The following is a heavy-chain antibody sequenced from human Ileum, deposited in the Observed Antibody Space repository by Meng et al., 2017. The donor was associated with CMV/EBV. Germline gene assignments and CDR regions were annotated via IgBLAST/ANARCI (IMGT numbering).Heavy chain of an antibody. CDR1: GDSTSGFF. Sequence: QVQLQESGPGLVKPSETLSLTCTVSGDSTSGFFWSWIRQPAGKGLEWIGRIYSSGSTFYNPALESRVSISVDTSRNQFSLQLSSVTAADTAVYYCARRSSGLFDYWGQGILVTVSS. V-gene: IGHV4-4*07. J-gene: IGHJ4*01. D-gene: IGHD6-13*01. CDR3: ARRSSGLFDY. CDR2: IYSSGST.